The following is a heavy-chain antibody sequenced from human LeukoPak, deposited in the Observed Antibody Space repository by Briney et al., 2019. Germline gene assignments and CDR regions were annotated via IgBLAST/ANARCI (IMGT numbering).Heavy chain of an antibody. Sequence: PGESLRLSCAASGFTFSSYWMSWVRQAPGKGLEWVANIKQDGSEKYYVDSVKGRFTISRDNAKNSLYLQMNSLRAEDTAVYYCARALLEWLGLAFDIWGQGTMVTVSS. D-gene: IGHD3-3*01. J-gene: IGHJ3*02. V-gene: IGHV3-7*01. CDR3: ARALLEWLGLAFDI. CDR1: GFTFSSYW. CDR2: IKQDGSEK.